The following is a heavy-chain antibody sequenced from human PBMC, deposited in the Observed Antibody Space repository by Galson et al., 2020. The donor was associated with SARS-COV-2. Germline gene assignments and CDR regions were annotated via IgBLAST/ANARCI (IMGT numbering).Heavy chain of an antibody. CDR3: AKLEVPIGDGWYFDL. V-gene: IGHV3-11*01. J-gene: IGHJ2*01. Sequence: GGSLRLSCAASGFSFSDHYMSWIRQAPGKGLELVSYIGRTGTTIQYADSMKGRFTISRDNARHSVFLQMNSLRAEDTAVYYCAKLEVPIGDGWYFDLWGRGTLVSVST. CDR2: IGRTGTTI. CDR1: GFSFSDHY. D-gene: IGHD3-16*01.